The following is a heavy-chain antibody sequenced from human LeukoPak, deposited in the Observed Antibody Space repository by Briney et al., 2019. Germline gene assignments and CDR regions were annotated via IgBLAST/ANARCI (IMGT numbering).Heavy chain of an antibody. J-gene: IGHJ6*02. V-gene: IGHV6-1*01. CDR2: TYYRSKWYN. D-gene: IGHD5-18*01. Sequence: SQTLSLTCAISGDSVSSNSAAWSWIRQSPSRGLEWLGKTYYRSKWYNDYAVSVKSRITINPDTSKNQFSLQLNSVPTEDTAVYYCARRLSTGMVNGMDVWGQGTTVTVSS. CDR3: ARRLSTGMVNGMDV. CDR1: GDSVSSNSAA.